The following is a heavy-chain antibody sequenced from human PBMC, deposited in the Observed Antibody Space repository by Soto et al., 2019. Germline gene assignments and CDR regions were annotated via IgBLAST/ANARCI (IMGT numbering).Heavy chain of an antibody. D-gene: IGHD3-22*01. Sequence: QEQLQQSGPGLVKPSQTLSLTCVISDDSVSSNTAAWNWIRQSPSGGLEWLGRTYYKSKWYDDYAESVKGRISISPDTSKNQFSLQLNSVTPEDTAVYYCVRAPSSDWYFDLWGRGTLVTVSS. CDR3: VRAPSSDWYFDL. CDR1: DDSVSSNTAA. V-gene: IGHV6-1*01. J-gene: IGHJ2*01. CDR2: TYYKSKWYD.